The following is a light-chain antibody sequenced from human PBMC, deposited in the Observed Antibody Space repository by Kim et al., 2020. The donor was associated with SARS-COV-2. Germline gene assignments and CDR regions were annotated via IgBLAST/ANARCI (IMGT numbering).Light chain of an antibody. CDR3: SSYTSSSTVV. CDR1: SRDFGAYIY. J-gene: IGLJ2*01. Sequence: QSITIACTGTSRDFGAYIYVSWYQRLPGKAPRLMFYDVRNRPSGVSNRFSGSKSGDTASLTISGLQAGDEADYYCSSYTSSSTVVFGGGTQLTVL. CDR2: DVR. V-gene: IGLV2-14*03.